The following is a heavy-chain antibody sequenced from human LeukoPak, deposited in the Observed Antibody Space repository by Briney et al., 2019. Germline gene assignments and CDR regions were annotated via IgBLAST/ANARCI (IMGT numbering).Heavy chain of an antibody. CDR1: GGSMTVGSISTYY. CDR3: ARGAPSDY. J-gene: IGHJ4*02. V-gene: IGHV4-4*07. Sequence: PSETLSLTCTVSGGSMTVGSISTYYWSWVRQAAGKGLEWIGRIYTSGTTNYNPSLKSRVTMSIDTSKNQFSLKLNSVTAADTAVYYCARGAPSDYRGQGTLVTVSS. CDR2: IYTSGTT.